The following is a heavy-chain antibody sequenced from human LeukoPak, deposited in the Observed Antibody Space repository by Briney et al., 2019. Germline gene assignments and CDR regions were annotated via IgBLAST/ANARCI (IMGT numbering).Heavy chain of an antibody. J-gene: IGHJ4*02. V-gene: IGHV6-1*01. CDR2: TYYRSKWYN. CDR1: GDSVSSNSAA. D-gene: IGHD3-10*01. Sequence: SQTLSLTCAISGDSVSSNSAAWNWIRQSPSRGLEWLGRTYYRSKWYNDYAVSVKSRITINPDTSRNQFSLQLNSVTPEDTAVYYCAREGYYYGSGSYQELDYWGQGTLVTVSS. CDR3: AREGYYYGSGSYQELDY.